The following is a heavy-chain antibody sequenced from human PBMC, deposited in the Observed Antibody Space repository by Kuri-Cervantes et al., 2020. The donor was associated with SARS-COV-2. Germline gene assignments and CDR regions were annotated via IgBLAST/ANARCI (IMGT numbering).Heavy chain of an antibody. D-gene: IGHD6-13*01. V-gene: IGHV3-11*01. CDR1: GFIFSDYY. J-gene: IGHJ6*03. CDR3: AMRGSQQPLLYYYYYYMDV. Sequence: GGSLRLSCTASGFIFSDYYMTWIRQAPGKGLEWVSNIGPSGTTKYYADSVKGRFTISRESGENSLFLHMNSLRGDDTAVYYCAMRGSQQPLLYYYYYYMDVWGKGTTVTVSS. CDR2: IGPSGTTK.